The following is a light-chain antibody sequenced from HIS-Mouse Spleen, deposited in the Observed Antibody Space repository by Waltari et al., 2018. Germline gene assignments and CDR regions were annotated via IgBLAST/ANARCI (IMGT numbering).Light chain of an antibody. V-gene: IGLV3-1*01. Sequence: SYELTQPPSVSVSPGQTASITCSGANWGDNYACWYQQKPGQSPVLVIYQDSKRPSGIPERFSGSNSGNTATLTISGTQAMDEADYYCQAWDSSTVVFGGGTKLTVL. J-gene: IGLJ2*01. CDR3: QAWDSSTVV. CDR1: NWGDNY. CDR2: QDS.